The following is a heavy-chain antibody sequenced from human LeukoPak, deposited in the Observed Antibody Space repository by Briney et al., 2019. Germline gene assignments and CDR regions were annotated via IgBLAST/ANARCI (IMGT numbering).Heavy chain of an antibody. CDR3: ARWASVLGADP. CDR1: GYSISTDYF. CDR2: INHSGST. V-gene: IGHV4-34*01. D-gene: IGHD3-10*01. J-gene: IGHJ5*02. Sequence: SETLSLTCTVSGYSISTDYFWSWIRQPPGKGLEWIGEINHSGSTNYNPSLKSRVTISVDTSKNQFSLKLSSVTAADTAVYYCARWASVLGADPWGQGTLVTVSS.